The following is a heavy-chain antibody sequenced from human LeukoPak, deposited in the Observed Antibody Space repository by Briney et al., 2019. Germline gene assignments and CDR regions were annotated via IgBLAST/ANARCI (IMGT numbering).Heavy chain of an antibody. V-gene: IGHV3-74*01. CDR2: INSDGSNT. CDR3: AREGGSSGWYDAFHI. CDR1: GFTFSSYW. Sequence: GGSLRLSCAASGFTFSSYWMHWVRQVPGKGLVWVSRINSDGSNTTYADSVKGRFTISRDNAKDTLYLQMNSLRAEDTAVYYCAREGGSSGWYDAFHIWGQGTMVTVSS. J-gene: IGHJ3*02. D-gene: IGHD6-19*01.